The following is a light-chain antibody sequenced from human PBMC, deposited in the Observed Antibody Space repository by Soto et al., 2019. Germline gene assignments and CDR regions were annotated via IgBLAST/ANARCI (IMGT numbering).Light chain of an antibody. J-gene: IGKJ1*01. V-gene: IGKV1-5*03. CDR3: QQYNSYAWT. Sequence: DIQMTQSPSTLSASVGDRVTITCRASQSISSWLAWYQQKPGKAPKLLIYNASSLESGVPSRFGGGGSGTEFTLTISSLQPDDFASYYCQQYNSYAWTFGQGTKVEIK. CDR1: QSISSW. CDR2: NAS.